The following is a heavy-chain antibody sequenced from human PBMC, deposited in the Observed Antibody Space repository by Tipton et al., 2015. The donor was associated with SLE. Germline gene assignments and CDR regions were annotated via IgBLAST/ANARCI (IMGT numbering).Heavy chain of an antibody. CDR2: IYDSGSGST. CDR3: ARAKLGFFFDY. Sequence: TLSLTCTVSGGSISSYYWSWIRQPPGKGLEWIGNIYDSGSGSTNYNPSLKSRGTISVDTSKNQFSLKLSSVTAADTAVYYCARAKLGFFFDYWGQGTLVTVSS. CDR1: GGSISSYY. J-gene: IGHJ4*02. V-gene: IGHV4-59*08. D-gene: IGHD7-27*01.